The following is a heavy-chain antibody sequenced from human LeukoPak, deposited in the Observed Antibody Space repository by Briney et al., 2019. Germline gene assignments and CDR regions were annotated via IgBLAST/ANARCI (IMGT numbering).Heavy chain of an antibody. CDR3: ARGTQTNDAFDI. V-gene: IGHV3-30-3*01. J-gene: IGHJ3*02. CDR2: ISYDGSNK. CDR1: GFTFSSYA. Sequence: GGSLRLSCAASGFTFSSYAMHWVRQAPGKGLEWVAVISYDGSNKYYADSVKGRFTISRDNSKNTLYLQMNSLRAEDTAVYYCARGTQTNDAFDIWGQGTMVTVSS.